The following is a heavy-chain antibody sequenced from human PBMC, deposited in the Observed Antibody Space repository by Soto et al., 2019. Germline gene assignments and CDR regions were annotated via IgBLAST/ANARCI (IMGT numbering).Heavy chain of an antibody. CDR1: GYTFTSYD. D-gene: IGHD5-12*01. Sequence: QVQLVQSGAEVKKPGASVKVSCKASGYTFTSYDINWVRQATGQGLEWMGWMNPNSGNTGYAQKFQGRVTMTRNTSISTAYMELSSLTSEDTAVYYCARERYSAYVCGCWGQGTLVTVSS. CDR2: MNPNSGNT. CDR3: ARERYSAYVCGC. J-gene: IGHJ4*02. V-gene: IGHV1-8*01.